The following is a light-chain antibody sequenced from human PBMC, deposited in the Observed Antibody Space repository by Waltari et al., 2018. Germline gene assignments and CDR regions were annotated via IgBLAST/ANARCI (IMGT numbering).Light chain of an antibody. CDR3: QQYNTYSRT. CDR2: GAS. V-gene: IGKV1-5*01. J-gene: IGKJ1*01. CDR1: QSLSNW. Sequence: DIQMTQSPSTLSASIGDRVTITCRASQSLSNWLAWYQQKPGQAPKPRIYGASSLESGVPSRFSGSGSGTEFTLTISSLQPDDFATYYCQQYNTYSRTFGQGTTVEVK.